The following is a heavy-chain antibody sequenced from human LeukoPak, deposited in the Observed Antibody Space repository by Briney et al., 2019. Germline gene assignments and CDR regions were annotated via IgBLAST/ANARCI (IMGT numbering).Heavy chain of an antibody. J-gene: IGHJ5*01. CDR1: GLTFTSHG. V-gene: IGHV3-33*05. CDR2: ISLDGSRK. CDR3: ARDRAVSWLDS. Sequence: PGRSLRLSCAASGLTFTSHGFHWVRQAPGRGLEWLTFISLDGSRKSYADSVKGRFTFSRDDSKNTLYLEMNSLRAEDTATYYCARDRAVSWLDSWGLGTLVTVFS. D-gene: IGHD3-10*01.